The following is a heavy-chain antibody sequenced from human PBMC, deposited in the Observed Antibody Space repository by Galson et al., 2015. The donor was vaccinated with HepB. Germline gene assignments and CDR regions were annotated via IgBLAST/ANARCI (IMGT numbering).Heavy chain of an antibody. CDR1: GGSISSSSYY. J-gene: IGHJ3*02. V-gene: IGHV4-39*07. CDR3: ARDIVVVTAYDAFDI. Sequence: ETLSLTCTVSGGSISSSSYYWGWIRQPPGKGLEWIGSIYYSGSTYYNPSLKSRVTISVDTSKNQFSLKLSSVTAADTAVYYCARDIVVVTAYDAFDIWGQGTMVTVSS. D-gene: IGHD2-21*02. CDR2: IYYSGST.